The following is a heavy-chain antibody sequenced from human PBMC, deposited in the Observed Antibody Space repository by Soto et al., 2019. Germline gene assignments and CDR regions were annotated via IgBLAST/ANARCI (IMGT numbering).Heavy chain of an antibody. CDR1: GFTFSGSA. J-gene: IGHJ4*02. Sequence: EVQLVESGGGLVQPGGSLKLSCAASGFTFSGSAMHWVRQASGKGREWVGRIRSKANSYATAYAASVKGRFTISRDDSKNTAYLQMNSLKTEDTAVYFCTAWNSGSQTDYWGQGTLVTVSS. CDR3: TAWNSGSQTDY. V-gene: IGHV3-73*02. CDR2: IRSKANSYAT. D-gene: IGHD1-26*01.